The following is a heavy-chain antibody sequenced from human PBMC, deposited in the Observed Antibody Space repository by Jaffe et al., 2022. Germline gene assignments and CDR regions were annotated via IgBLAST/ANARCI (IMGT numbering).Heavy chain of an antibody. J-gene: IGHJ4*02. D-gene: IGHD6-6*01. V-gene: IGHV1-3*01. CDR1: GYTFTSYA. Sequence: QVQLVQSGAEVKKPGASVKVSCKASGYTFTSYAMHWVRQAPGQRLEWMGWINAGNGNTKYSQKFQGRVTITRDTSASTAYMELSSLRSEDTAVYYCARDASFAIAARPGPYVYWGQGTLVTVSS. CDR3: ARDASFAIAARPGPYVY. CDR2: INAGNGNT.